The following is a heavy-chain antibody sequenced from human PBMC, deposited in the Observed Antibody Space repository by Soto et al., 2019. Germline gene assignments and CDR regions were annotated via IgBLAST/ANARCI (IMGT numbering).Heavy chain of an antibody. CDR1: GYTFTSYG. V-gene: IGHV1-69*13. D-gene: IGHD2-15*01. CDR2: IIPIFGTA. Sequence: SVKVSCKASGYTFTSYGISWVRQAPGQGLEWMGGIIPIFGTANYAQKFQGRVTITADESTSTAYMELSSLRSEDTALYYCARWSCSGGSCYWVWFDPWGQGTLVTV. CDR3: ARWSCSGGSCYWVWFDP. J-gene: IGHJ5*02.